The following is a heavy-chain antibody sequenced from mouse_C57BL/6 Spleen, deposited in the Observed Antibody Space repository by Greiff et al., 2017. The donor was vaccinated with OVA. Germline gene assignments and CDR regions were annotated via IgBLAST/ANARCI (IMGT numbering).Heavy chain of an antibody. D-gene: IGHD1-2*01. CDR2: IYPGDGDT. J-gene: IGHJ2*01. CDR1: GYAFSSYW. CDR3: AREGVLRPFDY. Sequence: QVQLQQSGAELVKPGASVKISCKASGYAFSSYWMNWVKQRPGKGLEWIGQIYPGDGDTNYNGKFKGKATLTADKSSSTAYMQLSSLTSEDSAVYFCAREGVLRPFDYWGQGTTLTVSS. V-gene: IGHV1-80*01.